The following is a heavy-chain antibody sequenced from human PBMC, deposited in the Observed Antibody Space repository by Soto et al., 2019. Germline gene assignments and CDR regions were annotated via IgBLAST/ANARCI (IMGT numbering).Heavy chain of an antibody. J-gene: IGHJ4*02. V-gene: IGHV3-33*01. CDR1: GFTFSSYG. Sequence: PGGSLRLSCAASGFTFSSYGMHWVRQAPGKGLEWVAVIWYDGSNKYYADSVKGRFTISRDNSKNTLYLQMNSLRAEDTAVYYCARDSGSGSYRDFDYWGQGTPVTVSS. CDR3: ARDSGSGSYRDFDY. D-gene: IGHD1-26*01. CDR2: IWYDGSNK.